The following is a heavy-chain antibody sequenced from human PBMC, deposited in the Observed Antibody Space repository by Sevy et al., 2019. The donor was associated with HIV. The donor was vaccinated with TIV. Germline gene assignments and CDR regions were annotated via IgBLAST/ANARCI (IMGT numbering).Heavy chain of an antibody. J-gene: IGHJ6*02. Sequence: GGSLRLSCTASGFTFSSNAMYWVRQAPGKGLEWVAVIWYDESNKYHADSVKGRFTISRDNSKNTLYLQMNSLRAEDTAVYYCARGVATTYYYDYGMDVWGQGTTVTVSS. CDR3: ARGVATTYYYDYGMDV. V-gene: IGHV3-33*01. CDR1: GFTFSSNA. D-gene: IGHD5-12*01. CDR2: IWYDESNK.